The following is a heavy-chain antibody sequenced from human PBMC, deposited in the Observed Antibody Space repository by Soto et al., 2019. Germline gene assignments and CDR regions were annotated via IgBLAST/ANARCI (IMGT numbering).Heavy chain of an antibody. V-gene: IGHV6-1*01. D-gene: IGHD3-16*01. J-gene: IGHJ5*02. CDR3: ARDHPTIGGDNWFDP. CDR1: GDSVSSNSAA. CDR2: TYYRSKWYN. Sequence: SPTLSLPCAISGDSVSSNSAAWNWIRQSPSRGLEWLGRTYYRSKWYNDYAVSVKSRITINPDTSKNQFSLQLNSVTPEDTAVYYCARDHPTIGGDNWFDPWGQGTLVTVSS.